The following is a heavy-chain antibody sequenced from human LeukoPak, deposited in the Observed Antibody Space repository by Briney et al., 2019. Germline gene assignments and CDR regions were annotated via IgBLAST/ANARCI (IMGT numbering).Heavy chain of an antibody. Sequence: GRSLRLSCAASGFTFSSYAIHWVRQAPGKGLEWVSVISSDGSNKYYADSVKGRFTISRDNAKNSLYLQMNSLRAEDTAVYYCARRRVGYDSSGFPRSLDMDVWGKGTTVTVSS. CDR1: GFTFSSYA. D-gene: IGHD3-22*01. CDR3: ARRRVGYDSSGFPRSLDMDV. CDR2: ISSDGSNK. V-gene: IGHV3-30*04. J-gene: IGHJ6*03.